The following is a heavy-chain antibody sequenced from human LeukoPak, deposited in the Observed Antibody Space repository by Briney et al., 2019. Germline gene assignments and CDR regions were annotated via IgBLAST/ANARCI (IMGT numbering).Heavy chain of an antibody. CDR1: GFTFSSYA. CDR2: ISYDGSNK. D-gene: IGHD2-15*01. Sequence: GGSLRLSCAASGFTFSSYAMHWVRQAPAKGLEWVAVISYDGSNKYYADSVKGRFTISRDNSKNTLYLQMNSLRAEDTAVYYCARGVVVVAATFDYWGQGTLVTVSS. J-gene: IGHJ4*02. CDR3: ARGVVVVAATFDY. V-gene: IGHV3-30*04.